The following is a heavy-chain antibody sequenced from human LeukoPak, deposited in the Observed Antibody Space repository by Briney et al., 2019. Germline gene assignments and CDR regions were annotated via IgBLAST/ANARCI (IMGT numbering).Heavy chain of an antibody. J-gene: IGHJ4*02. V-gene: IGHV3-23*01. D-gene: IGHD2-2*02. CDR2: ISAGDGNT. CDR3: AKGIYCTSTNCYTPSDH. CDR1: GFSCSNYA. Sequence: GGSLRLSCAASGFSCSNYAMSWVHQAPGKGLEWVSTISAGDGNTYYADSVQGRFTFSRDNSRNTLYLQMNSLRAEDTAIYYCAKGIYCTSTNCYTPSDHWGQGTLVTVSS.